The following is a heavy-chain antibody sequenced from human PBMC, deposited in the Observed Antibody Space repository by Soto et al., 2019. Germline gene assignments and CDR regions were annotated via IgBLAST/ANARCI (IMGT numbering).Heavy chain of an antibody. D-gene: IGHD3-16*02. CDR3: AKALGELSPESYDY. J-gene: IGHJ4*02. CDR2: NSYDGSNK. CDR1: GFSFSSFG. Sequence: QVQLVESGGGVVKPGRSLRLSCAASGFSFSSFGMHWVRQAPGKGLEWVAFNSYDGSNKYYADSVKGRFTISRDSSKKTLYLQMNSLRPEDTAVYYCAKALGELSPESYDYWGQGTLVTVSS. V-gene: IGHV3-30*18.